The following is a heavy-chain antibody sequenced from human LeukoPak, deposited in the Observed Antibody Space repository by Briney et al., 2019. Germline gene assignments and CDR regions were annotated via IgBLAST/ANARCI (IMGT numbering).Heavy chain of an antibody. CDR2: IHYSGST. J-gene: IGHJ4*02. CDR1: GGSISGYY. Sequence: SETLSLTCTVSGGSISGYYWSWIRQSPGRGLEWMGYIHYSGSTDYNPSLKSRVTMSVDTSKNQCPLKLSSVTAADAAVYYCVREGYDSSGYFLDYWGQGTLVTVSS. CDR3: VREGYDSSGYFLDY. D-gene: IGHD3-22*01. V-gene: IGHV4-59*01.